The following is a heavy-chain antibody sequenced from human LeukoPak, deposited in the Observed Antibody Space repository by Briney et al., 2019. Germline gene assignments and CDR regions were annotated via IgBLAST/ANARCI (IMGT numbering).Heavy chain of an antibody. CDR2: IYYSGST. CDR1: GGSISSSSYY. D-gene: IGHD3-22*01. CDR3: ARQKEITMIIVVTPPFDY. J-gene: IGHJ4*02. V-gene: IGHV4-39*01. Sequence: PSETLSLTCTVSGGSISSSSYYWGWIRQPPGKGLEWIGSIYYSGSTYYNPSLKSRVTISVDTSKNQFSLKLSSVTAADTAVYYCARQKEITMIIVVTPPFDYWGQGTLVTASS.